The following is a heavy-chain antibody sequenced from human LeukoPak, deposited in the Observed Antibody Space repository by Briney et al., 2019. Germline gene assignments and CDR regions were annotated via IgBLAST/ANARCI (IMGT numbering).Heavy chain of an antibody. D-gene: IGHD1-14*01. CDR2: IKQDGSEM. J-gene: IGHJ3*02. CDR1: GFTLSTYW. Sequence: GGSLRLSCTAPGFTLSTYWMAWVRQAPGKGLEWVAHIKQDGSEMFYVESVKGRFTISRDNPKESVYLQMNSLGVEDTAVYYCAKDNRAFDMWGQGTMVTVSS. V-gene: IGHV3-7*01. CDR3: AKDNRAFDM.